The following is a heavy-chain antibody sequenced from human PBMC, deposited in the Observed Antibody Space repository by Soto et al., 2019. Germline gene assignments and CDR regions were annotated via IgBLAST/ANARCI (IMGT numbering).Heavy chain of an antibody. J-gene: IGHJ4*02. CDR1: GYSFTSYW. V-gene: IGHV5-51*01. Sequence: GESLKISCKGFGYSFTSYWIGWVRQMPGKGPEWMGVIYPGDSDTRYSPSFEGQVTISVDKSISTAYLQWSSLKASDTAMYYWARRFTMYGEFDYWGKGTLVTVSS. CDR2: IYPGDSDT. CDR3: ARRFTMYGEFDY. D-gene: IGHD3-10*02.